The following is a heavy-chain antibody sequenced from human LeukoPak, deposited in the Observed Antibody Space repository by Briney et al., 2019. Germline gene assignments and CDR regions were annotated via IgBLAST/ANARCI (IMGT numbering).Heavy chain of an antibody. Sequence: SETLSLTCTVSGGSISSSSYYWGWIRQPPGKGLEWIGSIYYSGSTYYNPSLKSRVTISVDTSKNQFSLKLSSVTAADTAVYYCAREKGDYYDSSWGQGTLVTVSS. CDR3: AREKGDYYDSS. V-gene: IGHV4-39*07. J-gene: IGHJ4*02. CDR2: IYYSGST. D-gene: IGHD3-22*01. CDR1: GGSISSSSYY.